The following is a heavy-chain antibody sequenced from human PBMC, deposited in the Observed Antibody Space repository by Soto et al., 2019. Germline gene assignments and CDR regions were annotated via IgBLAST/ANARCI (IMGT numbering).Heavy chain of an antibody. V-gene: IGHV3-23*01. CDR3: AKGRGGSGSLTPRVDF. CDR2: ISGGGDTT. Sequence: EVHLLESGGGLVQPGGSLRLSCAASGFTFNNYAMTWVSQAPGKGLEWVSAISGGGDTTSYSDSVKGRFTVSRDGSKNTLYLQMSSLRAEDTALYYCAKGRGGSGSLTPRVDFWGQGTLVTVSS. CDR1: GFTFNNYA. J-gene: IGHJ4*02. D-gene: IGHD3-10*01.